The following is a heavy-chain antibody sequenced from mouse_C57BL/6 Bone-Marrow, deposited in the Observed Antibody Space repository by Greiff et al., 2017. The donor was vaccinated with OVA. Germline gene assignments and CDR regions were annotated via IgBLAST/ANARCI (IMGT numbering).Heavy chain of an antibody. D-gene: IGHD2-1*01. CDR2: IDPYDSYT. CDR1: GYTFTSYW. CDR3: AFYGNFMGYYAMDY. Sequence: QVQLQQPGAELVRPGTSVKLSCKASGYTFTSYWMHWVKQRPGQGLEWIGVIDPYDSYTNYNQKFKGKATLTVDTSSSTAYMQLSSLTSEDAAVYYCAFYGNFMGYYAMDYWGQGTSVTVSS. V-gene: IGHV1-59*01. J-gene: IGHJ4*01.